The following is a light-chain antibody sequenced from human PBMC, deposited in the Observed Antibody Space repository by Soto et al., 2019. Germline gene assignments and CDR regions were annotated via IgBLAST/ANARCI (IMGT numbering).Light chain of an antibody. Sequence: EIVLTQSPATLSLSPGERVTLSCGASQSVSNNYLAWLQQKPGLAPRLLIYGVSTRATGVPDRFSGSGSGTDFTLTISRLEPEDSALYYCQQYGSSPYTFGQGTKLEIK. J-gene: IGKJ2*01. V-gene: IGKV3D-20*01. CDR2: GVS. CDR1: QSVSNNY. CDR3: QQYGSSPYT.